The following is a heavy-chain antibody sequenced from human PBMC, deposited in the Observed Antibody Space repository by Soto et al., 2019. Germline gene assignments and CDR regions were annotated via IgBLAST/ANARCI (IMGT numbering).Heavy chain of an antibody. CDR3: AKNHFGDYYYYMDV. Sequence: EVQLLESGGGLIQPGGSLRLSCAASGLTFSSYAMTWVRQAPGKGLEWVAGISGSGNTKYHADSVKGRFTISRDNSKNTLFLQMNSLRAEDTALYYCAKNHFGDYYYYMDVWGKGATVTVSS. CDR2: ISGSGNTK. J-gene: IGHJ6*03. CDR1: GLTFSSYA. V-gene: IGHV3-23*01. D-gene: IGHD4-17*01.